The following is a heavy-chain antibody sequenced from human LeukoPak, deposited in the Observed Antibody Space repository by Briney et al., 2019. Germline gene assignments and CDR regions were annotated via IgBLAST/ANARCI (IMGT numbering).Heavy chain of an antibody. CDR3: VRGSESSMAPRYFDY. CDR2: IYHSGST. CDR1: GYSISSGYY. Sequence: SETLSLTCTVSGYSISSGYYWGWIRQPPGKGLEWIGSIYHSGSTYYNPSLKSRVTISVDTSKNQFSLKLSSVTAADTAVYYCVRGSESSMAPRYFDYWGQGTLLTVSS. V-gene: IGHV4-38-2*02. D-gene: IGHD2/OR15-2a*01. J-gene: IGHJ4*02.